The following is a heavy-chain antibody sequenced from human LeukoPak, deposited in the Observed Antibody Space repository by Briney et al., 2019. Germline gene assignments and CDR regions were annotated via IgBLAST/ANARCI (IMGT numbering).Heavy chain of an antibody. J-gene: IGHJ4*02. V-gene: IGHV1-69*04. D-gene: IGHD6-19*01. CDR1: GGTFSSYA. Sequence: SVKVSCKASGGTFSSYAISWVRQAPGKGLEWMGRIIPILGIANYAQKFQGRVTITADKSTSTAYMELSSLRSEDTAVYYCARGSSGWYYFDYWGQGTLVTVSS. CDR3: ARGSSGWYYFDY. CDR2: IIPILGIA.